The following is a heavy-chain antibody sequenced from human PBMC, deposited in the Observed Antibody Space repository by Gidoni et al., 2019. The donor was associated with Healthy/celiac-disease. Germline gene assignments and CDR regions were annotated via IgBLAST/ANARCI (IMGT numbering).Heavy chain of an antibody. CDR2: NSSSGSTI. V-gene: IGHV3-11*01. CDR3: ASWYSYGRD. D-gene: IGHD5-18*01. CDR1: GFTFSAYY. Sequence: ADSGFTFSAYYMSWIRQAPGKGLEWVSYNSSSGSTIYYADSVKGRFTMSRDNAKNSLYLQMNSLRAEDTGVYYCASWYSYGRDWGQGTLVTVS. J-gene: IGHJ4*02.